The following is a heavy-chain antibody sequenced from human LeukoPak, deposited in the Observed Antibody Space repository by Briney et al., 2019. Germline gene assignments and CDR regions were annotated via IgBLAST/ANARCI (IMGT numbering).Heavy chain of an antibody. CDR1: GYSFTSYW. J-gene: IGHJ5*02. CDR3: AREGGTSCYGCWTWFDP. V-gene: IGHV5-51*01. Sequence: GESLKISCKGSGYSFTSYWIGWVRQLPGKGLEWMGIIYPGDSDTRYSPSFQGQVTISADKSISTAYLQWSSLKASDTAMYYCAREGGTSCYGCWTWFDPWGQGTLVTVSS. CDR2: IYPGDSDT. D-gene: IGHD2-2*01.